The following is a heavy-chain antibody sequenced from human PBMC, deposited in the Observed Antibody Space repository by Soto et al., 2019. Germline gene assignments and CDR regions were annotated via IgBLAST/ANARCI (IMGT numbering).Heavy chain of an antibody. V-gene: IGHV2-5*01. Sequence: SGPTLVNPTQPLTLTCTFSGFSLSTSGVGVGWIRQPPGKALEWLALIYWNDDKRYSPSLKSRLTITKDTSKNQVVLTMTNMDPVDTATYYCAHRPHYYDSSGYYYYTTDAFDIWGQGTMVTVSS. CDR2: IYWNDDK. D-gene: IGHD3-22*01. CDR3: AHRPHYYDSSGYYYYTTDAFDI. CDR1: GFSLSTSGVG. J-gene: IGHJ3*02.